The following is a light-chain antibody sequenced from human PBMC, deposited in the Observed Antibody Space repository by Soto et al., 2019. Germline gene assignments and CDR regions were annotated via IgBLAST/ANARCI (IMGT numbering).Light chain of an antibody. V-gene: IGLV2-23*02. CDR1: SSDVGSYNL. J-gene: IGLJ2*01. CDR3: CSYAASSTFV. CDR2: EVS. Sequence: QSALTQPASVSGSPGQSITISCTGTSSDVGSYNLVSWYQQHPGKAPKLMIYEVSKRPSGVSNRFSGSKSGNTASLTISGLQPEDEAEYYCCSYAASSTFVFGGGTKLTVL.